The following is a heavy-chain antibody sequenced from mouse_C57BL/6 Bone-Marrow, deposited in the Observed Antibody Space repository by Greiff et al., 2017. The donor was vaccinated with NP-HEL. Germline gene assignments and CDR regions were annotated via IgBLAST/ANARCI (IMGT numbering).Heavy chain of an antibody. CDR1: GFTFSSYA. Sequence: DVQLQESGEGLVKPGGSLKLSCAASGFTFSSYAMSWVRQTPEKRLEWVAYISSGGDYIYYADTVKGRFTISRDNARNTLYLQMSSLKSEDTAMYYCTRGVGYGSSYHWYFDVWGTGTTVTVSS. CDR3: TRGVGYGSSYHWYFDV. V-gene: IGHV5-9-1*02. CDR2: ISSGGDYI. D-gene: IGHD1-1*01. J-gene: IGHJ1*03.